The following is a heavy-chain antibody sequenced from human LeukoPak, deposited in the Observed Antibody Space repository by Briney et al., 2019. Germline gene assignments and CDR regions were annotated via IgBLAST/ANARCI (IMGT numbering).Heavy chain of an antibody. Sequence: SLRLSCAASGFTFDDYAMHWVRQAPGKGLEWVSGISWNSGSIGYADSVKGRFTISRDNAKNSLYLQMNSLRAEDTALYYCAKDTSSGWYSDYYYGMDVWGQGTTVTVSS. D-gene: IGHD6-19*01. J-gene: IGHJ6*02. CDR3: AKDTSSGWYSDYYYGMDV. V-gene: IGHV3-9*01. CDR2: ISWNSGSI. CDR1: GFTFDDYA.